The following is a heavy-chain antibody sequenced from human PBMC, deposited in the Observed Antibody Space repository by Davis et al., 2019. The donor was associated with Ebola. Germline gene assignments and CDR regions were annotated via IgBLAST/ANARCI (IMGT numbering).Heavy chain of an antibody. CDR2: IIPILGTT. CDR1: GYTFTNYY. V-gene: IGHV1-69*13. D-gene: IGHD6-19*01. CDR3: AIAMAGYFDH. J-gene: IGHJ4*02. Sequence: SVKVSCKASGYTFTNYYMHWVRQAPGQGLEWMGGIIPILGTTNYAQKFQGRVTITVDEISNTAYMEQSSLRSEDTAVYYCAIAMAGYFDHWGQGTLVTVSS.